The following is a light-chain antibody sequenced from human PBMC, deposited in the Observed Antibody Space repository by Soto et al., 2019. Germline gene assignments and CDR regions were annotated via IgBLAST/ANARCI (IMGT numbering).Light chain of an antibody. V-gene: IGLV7-43*01. J-gene: IGLJ3*02. CDR1: TGPVTSGHY. CDR2: STS. Sequence: QAVVTQEPSLTVSPGGTVTLTCAFSTGPVTSGHYPNWIQQKPGQTPMALIHSTSTKHSWTPARFSGSLLGDKAALTLSGVQPEDEADYYCLLYYAGVQVFGGGTKLTVL. CDR3: LLYYAGVQV.